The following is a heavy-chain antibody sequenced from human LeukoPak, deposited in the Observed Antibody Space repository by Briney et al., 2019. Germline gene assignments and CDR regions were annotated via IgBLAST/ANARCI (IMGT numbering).Heavy chain of an antibody. D-gene: IGHD2-15*01. V-gene: IGHV1-2*02. CDR1: GYTFTGYY. Sequence: ASVKVSCKPSGYTFTGYYIQWVRHAPGQGLEWMGWINPNSGGTNSAQKFQGRVTLTRDTSISTAYMELSGLRSDDTAVYYCARGVVAATFYYYMDVWGKGTMVTVSS. CDR3: ARGVVAATFYYYMDV. J-gene: IGHJ6*03. CDR2: INPNSGGT.